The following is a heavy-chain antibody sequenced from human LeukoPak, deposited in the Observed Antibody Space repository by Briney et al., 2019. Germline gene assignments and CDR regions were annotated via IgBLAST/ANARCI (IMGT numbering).Heavy chain of an antibody. J-gene: IGHJ4*02. CDR2: ISDTGGTT. V-gene: IGHV3-23*01. CDR1: GFRFPRYA. D-gene: IGHD2-21*02. Sequence: GESLRLSCAASGFRFPRYAMSWVRQAPAKGLEWVSGISDTGGTTYYTDSVQGRFTISRDNSKNTLHLQMNSLRAEDTALYFCAKDHDNTDYYYYFDSWGQGTLVTVSS. CDR3: AKDHDNTDYYYYFDS.